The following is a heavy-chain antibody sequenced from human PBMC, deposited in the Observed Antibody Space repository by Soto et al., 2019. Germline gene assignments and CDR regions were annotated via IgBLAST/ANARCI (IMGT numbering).Heavy chain of an antibody. CDR1: GGTFSSCT. CDR2: IIAILGIA. Sequence: QVQLVQSGAEVKKPGSSVKVSCKASGGTFSSCTISWVRQTPGQGLEWMGRIIAILGIANYAQKFQGRVTITADKSTSTAYMELSSLRSEDTAVYYCASTVAGTHSSDPWGQETLVTVSS. J-gene: IGHJ5*02. V-gene: IGHV1-69*02. D-gene: IGHD6-19*01. CDR3: ASTVAGTHSSDP.